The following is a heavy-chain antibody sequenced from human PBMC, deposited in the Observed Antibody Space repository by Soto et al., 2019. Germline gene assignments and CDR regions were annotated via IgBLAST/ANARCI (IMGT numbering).Heavy chain of an antibody. D-gene: IGHD3-10*01. CDR2: INHSGST. J-gene: IGHJ5*02. CDR3: ATSPAGSRSYYNWFAP. V-gene: IGHV4-34*01. CDR1: GGSFSGYY. Sequence: SETLSLTCAVYGGSFSGYYWSWIRQPPGKGLEWIGEINHSGSTNYNPSLKSRVTISVDTSKNQFSLKLSSVTAADTAVYYCATSPAGSRSYYNWFAPWGKGTLFTVSS.